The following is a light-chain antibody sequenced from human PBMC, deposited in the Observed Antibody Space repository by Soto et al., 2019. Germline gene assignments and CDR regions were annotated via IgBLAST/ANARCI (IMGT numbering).Light chain of an antibody. J-gene: IGLJ3*02. CDR1: SSDIGAYIY. CDR2: EVS. V-gene: IGLV2-14*01. Sequence: QSALTQPASVSGSPGQSITISCTGSSSDIGAYIYVSWYQHHPGRAPKLMIYEVSNRPSGVSVRFSGSKSGNTASLTISGLRAEDEADYYCSSYTTSSTLAFGGGTKVTVL. CDR3: SSYTTSSTLA.